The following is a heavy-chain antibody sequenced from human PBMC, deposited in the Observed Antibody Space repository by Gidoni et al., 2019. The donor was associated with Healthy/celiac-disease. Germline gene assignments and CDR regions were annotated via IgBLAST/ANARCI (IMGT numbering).Heavy chain of an antibody. D-gene: IGHD1-26*01. CDR3: AKDEREGGSYYAQFDY. Sequence: EVQLVESGGGLVQPGRSLRLSCAASGFTFDDYAMHWVRQAPGKGLEWVSGISWNSGSIGYADSVKGRFTISRDNAKNSLYLQMNSLRAEDTALYYCAKDEREGGSYYAQFDYWGQGTLVTVSS. CDR2: ISWNSGSI. CDR1: GFTFDDYA. J-gene: IGHJ4*02. V-gene: IGHV3-9*01.